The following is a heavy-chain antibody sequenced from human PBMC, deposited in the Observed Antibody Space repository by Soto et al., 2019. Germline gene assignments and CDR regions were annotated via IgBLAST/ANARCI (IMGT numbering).Heavy chain of an antibody. V-gene: IGHV1-46*03. Sequence: ASVQVSCKASGYTFTSYYMHWVRQAPGQGLEWMGIINPSGGSTSYAQKFQGRVTMTRDTSTSTVYMELSSLRSEDTAVYYCARVLRYFDWLLGPSYYYGMDVWGQGTTVTVSS. D-gene: IGHD3-9*01. CDR3: ARVLRYFDWLLGPSYYYGMDV. CDR1: GYTFTSYY. J-gene: IGHJ6*02. CDR2: INPSGGST.